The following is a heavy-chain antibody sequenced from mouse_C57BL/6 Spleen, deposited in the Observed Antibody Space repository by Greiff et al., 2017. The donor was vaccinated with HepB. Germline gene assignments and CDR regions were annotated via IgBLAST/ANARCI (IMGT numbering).Heavy chain of an antibody. D-gene: IGHD2-3*01. CDR3: ARGRWSNWYFDV. V-gene: IGHV1-55*01. Sequence: QVQLQQPGAELVKPGASVKMSCKASGYTFTSYWITWVKQRPGQGLERIGDIYPGSGSTNYNEKFKSKATLTVDTSSSTAYMQLSSLTSEDSAVYYCARGRWSNWYFDVWGTGTTVTVSS. J-gene: IGHJ1*03. CDR1: GYTFTSYW. CDR2: IYPGSGST.